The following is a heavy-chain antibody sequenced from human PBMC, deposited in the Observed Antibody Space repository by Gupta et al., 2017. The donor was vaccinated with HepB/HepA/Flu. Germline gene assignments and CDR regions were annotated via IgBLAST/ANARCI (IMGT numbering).Heavy chain of an antibody. J-gene: IGHJ4*02. D-gene: IGHD3-22*01. CDR1: GFTFSTYA. V-gene: IGHV3-23*01. CDR3: AKDSYEIRGYYRPSYFYFDF. Sequence: EVQLLESGGRLVQPGGSLRLSCAASGFTFSTYAMSWVRQAPGKGLEWVSAVSGSGDRTYYADSVKGRFTISRDNSKNTVYMQMNSLRAEDTAVYYCAKDSYEIRGYYRPSYFYFDFWGQGALVTVSS. CDR2: VSGSGDRT.